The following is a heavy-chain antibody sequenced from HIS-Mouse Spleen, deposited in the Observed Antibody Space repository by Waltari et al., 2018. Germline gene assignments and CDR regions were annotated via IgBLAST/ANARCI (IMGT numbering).Heavy chain of an antibody. CDR2: IYYSGST. Sequence: QLQLQESGPGLVKPSETLALTCTVPGGSIISSSYYWGGLRQPPGKGLEWIGSIYYSGSTYYNRSLKSRVTISVDTSKNQFSLKLSSVTAAETAVYYCAREIPYSSSWYDWYFDLWGRGTLVTVSS. D-gene: IGHD6-13*01. CDR3: AREIPYSSSWYDWYFDL. J-gene: IGHJ2*01. CDR1: GGSIISSSYY. V-gene: IGHV4-39*07.